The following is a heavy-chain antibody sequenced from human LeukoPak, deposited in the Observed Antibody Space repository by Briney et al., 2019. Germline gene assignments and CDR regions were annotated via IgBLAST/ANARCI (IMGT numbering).Heavy chain of an antibody. V-gene: IGHV3-23*01. CDR1: GFTFSSYA. J-gene: IGHJ5*02. D-gene: IGHD6-19*01. CDR2: ISGSGGST. CDR3: TKEAAAPVAARFDP. Sequence: GGSLRLSCAASGFTFSSYAMTWVRQAPGKGLEWVSTISGSGGSTYYADSVKGRFTISRDNSKNTLYLQMDSLRAEDTAVYYCTKEAAAPVAARFDPWGQGTLVTVSS.